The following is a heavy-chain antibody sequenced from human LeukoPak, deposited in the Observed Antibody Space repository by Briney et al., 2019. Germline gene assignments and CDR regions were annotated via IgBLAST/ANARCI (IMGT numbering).Heavy chain of an antibody. V-gene: IGHV3-11*03. CDR2: ISSSSSYT. CDR3: ARAPYDSSGYYDY. D-gene: IGHD3-22*01. Sequence: GGSLRLSCAASGFTFSSYAMSWVRQAPGRGLEWVSYISSSSSYTNYADSVKGRFTISRDNAKNSLYLQMNSLRAEDTAVYYCARAPYDSSGYYDYWGQGTLVTVSS. CDR1: GFTFSSYA. J-gene: IGHJ4*02.